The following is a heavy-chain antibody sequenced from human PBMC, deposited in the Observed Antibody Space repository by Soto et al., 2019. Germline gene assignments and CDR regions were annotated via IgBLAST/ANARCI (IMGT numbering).Heavy chain of an antibody. CDR3: ARSPWVEHCSSTSCRSNYYYMDV. CDR1: GFTFSSYS. J-gene: IGHJ6*03. D-gene: IGHD2-2*01. Sequence: GESLKISCAASGFTFSSYSMNWVRQAPGKGLEWVSSISSSSSYIYYADSVKGRFTISRDNAKNSLYLQMNSLRAEDTAVYYCARSPWVEHCSSTSCRSNYYYMDVWGKGTTVTVSS. V-gene: IGHV3-21*01. CDR2: ISSSSSYI.